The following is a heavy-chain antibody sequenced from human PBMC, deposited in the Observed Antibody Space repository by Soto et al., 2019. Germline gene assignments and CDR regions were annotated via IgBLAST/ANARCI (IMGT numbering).Heavy chain of an antibody. D-gene: IGHD6-13*01. J-gene: IGHJ2*01. CDR1: GGSISHYY. CDR3: GRGGGSWSGAWYFDL. Sequence: QVQLQESGPGLVKPSETLSLTCTVSGGSISHYYWSWIRQPPGKGLEGIGYIYYSGSANYNPSLKSRVIISVDTSKTQFSLKLSSVTAADTAVYFCGRGGGSWSGAWYFDLWGRCTLVTVSS. CDR2: IYYSGSA. V-gene: IGHV4-59*01.